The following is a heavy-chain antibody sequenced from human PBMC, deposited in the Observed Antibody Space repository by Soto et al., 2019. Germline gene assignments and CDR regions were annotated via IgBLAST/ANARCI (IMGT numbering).Heavy chain of an antibody. D-gene: IGHD3-9*01. J-gene: IGHJ3*02. CDR3: AKYDFLAGAHDAFDT. Sequence: SETLSLTCTVSGGSISSGGYYWSWIRQHPGKGLEWIGYIYYSGSTYYNPSLKSRVTISVDTSKNQFSLKLSSVTAADTAMYYCAKYDFLAGAHDAFDTWGQGTMVTVSS. CDR1: GGSISSGGYY. CDR2: IYYSGST. V-gene: IGHV4-31*03.